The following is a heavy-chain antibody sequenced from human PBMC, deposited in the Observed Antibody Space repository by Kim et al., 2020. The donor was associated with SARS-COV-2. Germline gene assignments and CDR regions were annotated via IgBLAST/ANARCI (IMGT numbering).Heavy chain of an antibody. D-gene: IGHD2-2*02. V-gene: IGHV4-34*01. CDR2: INHSGST. Sequence: SQTLSLTCAVYGGSFSGYYWSWIRQPPGKGLEWIGEINHSGSTNYNPSLKSRVTISVDTSKNQFSLKLSSVTAADTAVYYCARGRLSMDIVVVPAAIIEAFDIWGQGTMVTLSS. J-gene: IGHJ3*02. CDR1: GGSFSGYY. CDR3: ARGRLSMDIVVVPAAIIEAFDI.